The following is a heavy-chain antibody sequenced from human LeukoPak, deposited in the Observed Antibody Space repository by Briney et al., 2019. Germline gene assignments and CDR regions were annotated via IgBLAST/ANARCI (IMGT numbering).Heavy chain of an antibody. J-gene: IGHJ4*02. CDR2: MNPSSGNT. CDR1: GYTFTSYD. V-gene: IGHV1-8*01. D-gene: IGHD3-10*01. CDR3: ASHSYYYSSGSFVH. Sequence: ASVKVSCKASGYTFTSYDINWVRQATGQGPEWMGWMNPSSGNTSYAQRLQGRVTMTRDTSISTAYLELSSLRSEDTAVYYCASHSYYYSSGSFVHWGQGTLVTVSS.